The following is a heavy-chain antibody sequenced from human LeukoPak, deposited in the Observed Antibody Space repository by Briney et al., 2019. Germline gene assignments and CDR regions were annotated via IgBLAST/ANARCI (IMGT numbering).Heavy chain of an antibody. Sequence: GESLKISCKGSGYSINNYWIGWVRQMPGKGLERMGIIYPADSDIRYSPSFQGQVTISADKSISTAYPQWSSLKASDTAMYYCARQEYCSGGSCYTWFDPWGQGTLVTVSS. J-gene: IGHJ5*02. CDR1: GYSINNYW. CDR3: ARQEYCSGGSCYTWFDP. D-gene: IGHD2-15*01. CDR2: IYPADSDI. V-gene: IGHV5-51*01.